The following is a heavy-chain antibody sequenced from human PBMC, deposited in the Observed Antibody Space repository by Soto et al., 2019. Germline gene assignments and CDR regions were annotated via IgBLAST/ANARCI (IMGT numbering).Heavy chain of an antibody. CDR2: INPGYGNT. V-gene: IGHV1-3*01. J-gene: IGHJ4*02. CDR3: ARVGWDPQGYGDWHY. CDR1: GYTFTTYV. Sequence: VQLVQSGAGVKKPGASVKLSCRGSGYTFTTYVMHWVRQAPGQSLEWMGWINPGYGNTKYSQKFQDRVTITRDVTATTVYMELTSLTSKDTAVYFCARVGWDPQGYGDWHYWGQGALVTVSS. D-gene: IGHD4-17*01.